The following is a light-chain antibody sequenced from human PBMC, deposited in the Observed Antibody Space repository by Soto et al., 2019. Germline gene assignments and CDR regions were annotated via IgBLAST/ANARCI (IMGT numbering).Light chain of an antibody. CDR1: QSVSNN. V-gene: IGKV3-15*01. CDR2: GAS. J-gene: IGKJ1*01. CDR3: QQYNNWAMT. Sequence: EIVMSQSPATLSVSPGERATLSCRASQSVSNNLAWYQQKPGQAPRLLLYGASTRATGIPASFSGSGSGTEFTLTISSLQSADFAVYFCQQYNNWAMTFGQGTKVEVK.